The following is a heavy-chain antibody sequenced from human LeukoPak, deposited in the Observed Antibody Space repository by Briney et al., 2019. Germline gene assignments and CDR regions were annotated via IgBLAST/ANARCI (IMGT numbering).Heavy chain of an antibody. CDR2: IKQDGSEE. CDR1: GITFSNAW. J-gene: IGHJ6*02. V-gene: IGHV3-7*05. CDR3: ARDPYSSTWSYGMDV. Sequence: GSLRLSCAASGITFSNAWMSWVRQAPGKGLEWVANIKQDGSEEVYVDSVKGRFTISRDNAKNSLFLQMNTLRAEDTAVYFCARDPYSSTWSYGMDVWGQGTTVTVSS. D-gene: IGHD6-6*01.